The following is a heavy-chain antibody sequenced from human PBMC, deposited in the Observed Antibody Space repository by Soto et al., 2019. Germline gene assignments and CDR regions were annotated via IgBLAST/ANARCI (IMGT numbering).Heavy chain of an antibody. Sequence: GGSLRLSCAASGFTFSSYWMSWVRQAPGKGLEWVANIKQDGSEKYYVDSVKGRFTISRDNAKNSLYLQMNSLRAEDTAVYYCARDSSIKRSITGTTHAFDIWGQGTMVTVSS. CDR1: GFTFSSYW. J-gene: IGHJ3*02. D-gene: IGHD1-7*01. CDR3: ARDSSIKRSITGTTHAFDI. V-gene: IGHV3-7*03. CDR2: IKQDGSEK.